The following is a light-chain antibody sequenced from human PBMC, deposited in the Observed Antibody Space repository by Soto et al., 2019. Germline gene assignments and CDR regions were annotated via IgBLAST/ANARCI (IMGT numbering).Light chain of an antibody. CDR1: QSVSSSY. CDR3: QQYNNWPLT. J-gene: IGKJ4*01. Sequence: EIVLTQSPGTLSLSPLERATLSCKASQSVSSSYLAWYQQKPGQAPRLLIYGASSRATGIPDRFSGSGSGTEFTLTISSLQSEDFAVYYCQQYNNWPLTFGGGTKVDIK. CDR2: GAS. V-gene: IGKV3-20*01.